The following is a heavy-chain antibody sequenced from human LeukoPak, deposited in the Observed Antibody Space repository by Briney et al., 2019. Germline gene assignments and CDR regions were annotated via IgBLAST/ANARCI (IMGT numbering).Heavy chain of an antibody. CDR2: ISTSSSYI. J-gene: IGHJ4*02. Sequence: PGGSLRLSCAAYGFTFSSYSMNWVRQAPGKGLEWVSFISTSSSYIYYADSVKGRFTISRDNAKNSLYLEMNSLRAEDTAVYYCARDSLTMIVGRQKRGLDYWGQGTLVTVSS. D-gene: IGHD3-22*01. CDR3: ARDSLTMIVGRQKRGLDY. V-gene: IGHV3-21*01. CDR1: GFTFSSYS.